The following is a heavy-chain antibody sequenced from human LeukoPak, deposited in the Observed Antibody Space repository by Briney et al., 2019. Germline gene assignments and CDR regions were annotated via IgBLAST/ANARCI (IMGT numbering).Heavy chain of an antibody. CDR2: ISTSSSYT. Sequence: PGGSLRLSCAASGFTFSDYYMSWIRQAPGKGLEWVSYISTSSSYTSYADSVKGRFTISRDNAKNSLYLQMSSLRAEDTAVYYCARYDYGDYGGYFDLWGRGTLVTVPS. D-gene: IGHD4-17*01. CDR3: ARYDYGDYGGYFDL. J-gene: IGHJ2*01. V-gene: IGHV3-11*06. CDR1: GFTFSDYY.